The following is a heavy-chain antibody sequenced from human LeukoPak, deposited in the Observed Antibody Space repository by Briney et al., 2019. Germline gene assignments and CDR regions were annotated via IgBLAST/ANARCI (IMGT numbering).Heavy chain of an antibody. J-gene: IGHJ5*02. Sequence: ASVKVSCKASGYTLTSYYMHWVRQAPGQGLEWMGKINPSDGITNYAQKFQGRVTMTRDTSTSTVYMELSRPRSDDTAVYYCALGLRSDWFDPWGQGTLVTVSS. CDR2: INPSDGIT. CDR1: GYTLTSYY. D-gene: IGHD3-10*02. V-gene: IGHV1-46*03. CDR3: ALGLRSDWFDP.